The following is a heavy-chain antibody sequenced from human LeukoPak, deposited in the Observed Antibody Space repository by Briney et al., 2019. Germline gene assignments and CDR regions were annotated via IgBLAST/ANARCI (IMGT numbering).Heavy chain of an antibody. Sequence: TGGSLRLPCAASGFTFSSYAMSWVRQAPGKGLEWVSAISGSGGSTYYADSVKGRFTISRDNSKNTLYLQMNSLRAEDTAVYYCAKVRRATGGNYFDYWGQGTLVTVSS. CDR2: ISGSGGST. J-gene: IGHJ4*02. D-gene: IGHD7-27*01. V-gene: IGHV3-23*01. CDR3: AKVRRATGGNYFDY. CDR1: GFTFSSYA.